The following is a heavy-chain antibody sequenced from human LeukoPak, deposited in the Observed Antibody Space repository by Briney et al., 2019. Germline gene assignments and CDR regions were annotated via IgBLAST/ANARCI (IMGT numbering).Heavy chain of an antibody. J-gene: IGHJ4*02. V-gene: IGHV3-23*01. CDR1: GFTFSSYG. Sequence: GGSLRLSCAASGFTFSSYGMSWVRQAPGKGLEWVSAIIGCGGSTYYADSVKGRITMYRDNYKNTLYLQMISLRDEDTDVYYCAKVRDSSGYYFRGHYYFDYWGQGTLVTVSS. CDR2: IIGCGGST. D-gene: IGHD3-22*01. CDR3: AKVRDSSGYYFRGHYYFDY.